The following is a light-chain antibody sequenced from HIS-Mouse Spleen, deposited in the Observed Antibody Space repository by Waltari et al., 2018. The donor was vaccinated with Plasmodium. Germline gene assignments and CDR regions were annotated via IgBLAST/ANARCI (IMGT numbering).Light chain of an antibody. CDR1: QRISSY. CDR3: QQSYSTPLT. J-gene: IGKJ3*01. V-gene: IGKV1-39*01. CDR2: AAS. Sequence: IQMTQSPSSLSASVGARVTITCRASQRISSYLNWYQQKPGKAPKLLIYAASSLQSGVPSRFSGSGSGTDFTLTISSLQPEDFATYYCQQSYSTPLTFGPGTKVDIK.